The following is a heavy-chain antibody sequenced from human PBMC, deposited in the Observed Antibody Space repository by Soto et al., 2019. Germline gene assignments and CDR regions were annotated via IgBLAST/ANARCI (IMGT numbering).Heavy chain of an antibody. CDR1: GGTFSSYA. CDR2: IIPIFGTA. Sequence: QVQLVQSGAEVKKPGSSVKVSCKASGGTFSSYAISWVRQAPGQGLEWMGGIIPIFGTANYAQKFQGRVTITADESTSTAYMELIRLRSEDTAVYYCASIQPGYSSSWIDYWGQGTLVTVSS. CDR3: ASIQPGYSSSWIDY. J-gene: IGHJ4*02. V-gene: IGHV1-69*01. D-gene: IGHD6-13*01.